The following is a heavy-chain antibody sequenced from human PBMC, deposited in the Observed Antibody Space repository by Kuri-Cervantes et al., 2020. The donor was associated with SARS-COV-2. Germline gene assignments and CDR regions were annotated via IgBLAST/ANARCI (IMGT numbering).Heavy chain of an antibody. CDR1: GGSISSSSYY. J-gene: IGHJ3*02. CDR3: ARALKGQIDAFDI. Sequence: ESLKISCTVSGGSISSSSYYWGWIRQPPGKGLEWIGSIYHSGSTYYNPSLKSRVTISVDTSKTQFSLRLSSLTAADTAVYYCARALKGQIDAFDIWGQGTMVTVSS. CDR2: IYHSGST. V-gene: IGHV4-39*07.